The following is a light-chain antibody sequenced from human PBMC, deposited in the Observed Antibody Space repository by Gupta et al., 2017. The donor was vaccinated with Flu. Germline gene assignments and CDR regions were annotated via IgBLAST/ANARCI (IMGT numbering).Light chain of an antibody. CDR3: CAYTRASVPYV. Sequence: ITISCTGTSSDIGVYNYVSWYQQHPGKAPKVMIYEVSNRPSGVSDRFSGSKSGNTASLTISGLQAEDEADYYCCAYTRASVPYVFGTGTKVTVL. V-gene: IGLV2-14*01. CDR1: SSDIGVYNY. J-gene: IGLJ1*01. CDR2: EVS.